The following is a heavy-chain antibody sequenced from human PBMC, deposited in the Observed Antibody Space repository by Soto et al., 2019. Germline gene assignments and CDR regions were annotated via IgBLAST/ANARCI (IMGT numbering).Heavy chain of an antibody. CDR3: VREGHYDLWGYYYGMDV. J-gene: IGHJ6*02. Sequence: QVQLQQWGAGLLKPSETLSLTCAVYGGSLSGFYGSWIRQAPGKGLEWIGEINHSGSTNYNPSLKSRVTISVDTSKNQFSLKLRSLTAADTAVYYCVREGHYDLWGYYYGMDVWGQGTTVTVSS. CDR1: GGSLSGFY. D-gene: IGHD3-3*01. CDR2: INHSGST. V-gene: IGHV4-34*01.